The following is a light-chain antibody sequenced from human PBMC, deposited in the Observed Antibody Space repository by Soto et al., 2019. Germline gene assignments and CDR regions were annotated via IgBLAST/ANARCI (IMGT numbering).Light chain of an antibody. CDR2: GAS. CDR1: QSVSSNY. J-gene: IGKJ2*01. Sequence: VLTQSPGTLSLSPGERATLSCRASQSVSSNYLAWYQQKPGQAPRLLIYGASSRATGIPDRFSGSVSGTDFTLTISRLEPEDVAVYYCQQYDSPPPAYTFGQGTKLEIK. V-gene: IGKV3-20*01. CDR3: QQYDSPPPAYT.